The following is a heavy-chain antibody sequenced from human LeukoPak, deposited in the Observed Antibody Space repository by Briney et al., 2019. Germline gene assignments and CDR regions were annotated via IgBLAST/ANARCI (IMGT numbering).Heavy chain of an antibody. D-gene: IGHD3-16*01. Sequence: SQTLSLTCAISGDSISSNSAAWHWLRQSPSRGLEWLARTYYRTKWYNDYAVSVKTRVTINPGTSTNQCALQLNSVTPEVTAVYYCARGWAFSTFGRRAKAGNWFDPWGQGTLVTVSS. CDR2: TYYRTKWYN. CDR1: GDSISSNSAA. CDR3: ARGWAFSTFGRRAKAGNWFDP. J-gene: IGHJ5*02. V-gene: IGHV6-1*01.